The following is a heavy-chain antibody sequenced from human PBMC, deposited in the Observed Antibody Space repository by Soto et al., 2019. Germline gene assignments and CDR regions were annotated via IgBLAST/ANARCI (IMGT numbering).Heavy chain of an antibody. J-gene: IGHJ4*02. V-gene: IGHV1-69*01. CDR1: GGTFSRHA. CDR3: ARAWGYDSNDYYYAF. CDR2: LSPIFGTA. Sequence: QVQLVQSGAEVRKPGSSVKVSCKASGGTFSRHAISWVRQAPGQGLEWMGGLSPIFGTANHAQKFQGRVTIIADESTITVYMELSSLRYEDTTMFYCARAWGYDSNDYYYAFWGQGTLFIVCS. D-gene: IGHD3-22*01.